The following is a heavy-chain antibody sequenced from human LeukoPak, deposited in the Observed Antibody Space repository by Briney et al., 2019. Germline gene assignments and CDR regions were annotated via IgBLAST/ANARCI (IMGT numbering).Heavy chain of an antibody. J-gene: IGHJ6*02. D-gene: IGHD2-15*01. V-gene: IGHV3-30*18. CDR2: ISYDGSNK. CDR1: GFTFSSYV. CDR3: AKGRRRINYYYGMDV. Sequence: GGSLRLSCAASGFTFSSYVMHWVRQAPGKGLEWVAVISYDGSNKYYADSVKGRFTISRDNSKNTLYLQMNSLRAEDTAVYYCAKGRRRINYYYGMDVWGQGTTVTVSS.